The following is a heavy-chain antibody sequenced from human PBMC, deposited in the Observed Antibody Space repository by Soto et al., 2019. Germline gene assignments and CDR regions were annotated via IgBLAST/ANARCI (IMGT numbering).Heavy chain of an antibody. V-gene: IGHV1-8*01. J-gene: IGHJ4*02. CDR2: MNPNSGNT. CDR3: AKARGLIVVVPAASDY. D-gene: IGHD2-2*01. Sequence: ASVKVSCKASGYTFTSYDINWVRQASGQGLEWMGWMNPNSGNTAYAQKFQGRVTMTRNTSISTAYMELSSLRSEDTAVYYCAKARGLIVVVPAASDYWGQGTLVTVSS. CDR1: GYTFTSYD.